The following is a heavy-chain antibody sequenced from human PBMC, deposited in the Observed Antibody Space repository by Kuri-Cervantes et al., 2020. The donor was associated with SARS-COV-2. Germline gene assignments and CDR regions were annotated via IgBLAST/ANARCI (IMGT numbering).Heavy chain of an antibody. CDR1: GGSIRTHY. V-gene: IGHV4-59*11. CDR3: ASLLPPLYYFDY. CDR2: ICFRGDT. J-gene: IGHJ4*02. D-gene: IGHD2-15*01. Sequence: SETLSLTCAVSGGSIRTHYWSWIRQPPGKGLEWIGYICFRGDTYYNPSLVSRVTISVDTSKNHFSLRLNSVTAADTAIYYCASLLPPLYYFDYWGQGTLVTVSS.